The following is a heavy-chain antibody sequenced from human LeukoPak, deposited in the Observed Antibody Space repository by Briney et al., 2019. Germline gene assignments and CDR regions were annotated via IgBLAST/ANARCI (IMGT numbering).Heavy chain of an antibody. J-gene: IGHJ4*02. D-gene: IGHD2-2*01. CDR3: AKDPYGTRYFDY. V-gene: IGHV3-23*01. Sequence: PGGSLRLSCAASGFTFSSYALSWVRQAPGRGLEWVSSLSGSGYNTYYADSVKGRFTISRDNSKNTVYLQMNSLRAEDMAVYYCAKDPYGTRYFDYLGQGTLVTVSS. CDR2: LSGSGYNT. CDR1: GFTFSSYA.